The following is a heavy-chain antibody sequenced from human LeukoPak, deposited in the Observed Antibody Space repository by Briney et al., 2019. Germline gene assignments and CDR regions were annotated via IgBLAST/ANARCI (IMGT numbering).Heavy chain of an antibody. CDR1: GYTFTSYY. D-gene: IGHD6-19*01. CDR3: ARDLWGVRSGSSTLRY. CDR2: INPSGGST. J-gene: IGHJ4*02. V-gene: IGHV1-46*01. Sequence: ASVKVSCKASGYTFTSYYMHWVRQAPGQGLEWMGIINPSGGSTSYAQKFQGRVTMTRDTSTSTVYMELSSLRSEDTAVYYCARDLWGVRSGSSTLRYWGQGTLVTVSS.